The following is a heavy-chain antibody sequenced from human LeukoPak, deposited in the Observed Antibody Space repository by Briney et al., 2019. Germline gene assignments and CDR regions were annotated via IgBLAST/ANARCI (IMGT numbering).Heavy chain of an antibody. V-gene: IGHV3-30*18. CDR1: GFTFSSYG. J-gene: IGHJ3*02. Sequence: GGSLRLSCAASGFTFSSYGMHWVRQAPGKGLEWMAVISYDGSNKYYADSVKGRFTITRDNSKNTLYLQMNSLRAEDTAVYYCAKNIVATLLDAFDIWGQGTMVTVSS. D-gene: IGHD5-12*01. CDR3: AKNIVATLLDAFDI. CDR2: ISYDGSNK.